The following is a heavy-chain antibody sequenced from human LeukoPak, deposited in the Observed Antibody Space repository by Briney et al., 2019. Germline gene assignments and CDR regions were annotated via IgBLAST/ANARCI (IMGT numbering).Heavy chain of an antibody. V-gene: IGHV1-2*02. CDR3: EGYGDPDGY. J-gene: IGHJ4*02. CDR1: GYTFTDYY. CDR2: INPNSGGT. D-gene: IGHD4-17*01. Sequence: ASVKVSCKASGYTFTDYYMHGVRQAPGQGLEWMGWINPNSGGTNHAQKFQGRVTMTRDTSISTAYMKLSSLRSADTAVYYCEGYGDPDGYWGQGTLVTVSS.